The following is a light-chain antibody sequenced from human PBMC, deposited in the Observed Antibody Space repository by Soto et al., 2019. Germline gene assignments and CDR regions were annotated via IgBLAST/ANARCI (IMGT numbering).Light chain of an antibody. CDR2: VNSDGSH. CDR1: SGHSNYA. CDR3: QTWGTDIGGV. Sequence: QLVLTQSPSASASLGASVKLTCTLSSGHSNYAIAWHQQQPEKGPRYLMKVNSDGSHSKGAGIPDRFSGSSSGAERYLTISSLQSEDEADYYSQTWGTDIGGVFGGGTKLTVL. J-gene: IGLJ3*02. V-gene: IGLV4-69*01.